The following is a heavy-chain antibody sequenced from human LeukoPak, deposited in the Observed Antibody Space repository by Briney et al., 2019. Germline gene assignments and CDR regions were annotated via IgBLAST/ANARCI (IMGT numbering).Heavy chain of an antibody. CDR1: GYTLTELS. D-gene: IGHD6-13*01. J-gene: IGHJ3*02. CDR3: ATAAGYSSRLSAFDI. V-gene: IGHV1-24*01. CDR2: FDPEDGET. Sequence: ASVKVSCKVSGYTLTELSMHWVRQAPGKGLEWMGGFDPEDGETIYAQKFQGRVTMTEDTSTDTAYMELSSLRSEDTAVYYCATAAGYSSRLSAFDIWGQGTMVTVSS.